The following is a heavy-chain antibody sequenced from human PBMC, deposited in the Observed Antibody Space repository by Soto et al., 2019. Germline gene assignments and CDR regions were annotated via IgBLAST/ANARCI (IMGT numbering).Heavy chain of an antibody. CDR2: IYSSGYT. Sequence: QVQLQESGPGLVKPSQTLSLTCTVSGASISSGGYYWSWIRQHPGKGLEWIGYIYSSGYTYYNPFLXXRVAISVDTSQNKFSLKLTSVTAADTAVYYCATYFNGWFDYWGQGTLVTVSS. D-gene: IGHD6-19*01. J-gene: IGHJ4*02. CDR1: GASISSGGYY. V-gene: IGHV4-31*03. CDR3: ATYFNGWFDY.